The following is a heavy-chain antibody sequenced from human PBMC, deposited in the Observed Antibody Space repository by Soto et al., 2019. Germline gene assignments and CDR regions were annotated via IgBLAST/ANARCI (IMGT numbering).Heavy chain of an antibody. CDR3: VRVRRIAAANLFDP. CDR1: GGSISSYY. V-gene: IGHV4-59*01. J-gene: IGHJ5*02. Sequence: SETLSLTCTVSGGSISSYYWSWIRQPPGKGLEWIGYIYYSGSTNYNPSLKSRVTISVDTSKNQFSLKLSSVTAADTAVYYCVRVRRIAAANLFDPWGQGTLVTVSS. CDR2: IYYSGST. D-gene: IGHD6-13*01.